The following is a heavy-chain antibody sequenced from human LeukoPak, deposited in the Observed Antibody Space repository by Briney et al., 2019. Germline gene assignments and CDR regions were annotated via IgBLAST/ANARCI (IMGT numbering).Heavy chain of an antibody. CDR1: GFTFSSYA. Sequence: GGSLRPSCAASGFTFSSYAVSWVRQPPGKGLEWVSTINSDGAYIYYADSVKGRFTISRDNSKDSLYLQMDTLRAEDTAIYYCAKDPAAGLPYYFDSWGQGTLVSVSS. V-gene: IGHV3-23*01. CDR2: INSDGAYI. CDR3: AKDPAAGLPYYFDS. J-gene: IGHJ4*02. D-gene: IGHD5-12*01.